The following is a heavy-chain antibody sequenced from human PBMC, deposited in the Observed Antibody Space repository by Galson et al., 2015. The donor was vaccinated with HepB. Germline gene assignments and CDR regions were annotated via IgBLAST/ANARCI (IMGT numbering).Heavy chain of an antibody. CDR2: ISRTSINI. Sequence: SLRLSCAASGFTFSDHSMNWVRQAPGKGLEWVSSISRTSININYADSVKGRYTISRDNAKNSLYLQMNSLRAEDTAVYYCTRDVGNTKTYQYHGTDVWGQGTTITVSS. CDR3: TRDVGNTKTYQYHGTDV. D-gene: IGHD2-2*01. V-gene: IGHV3-21*01. J-gene: IGHJ6*02. CDR1: GFTFSDHS.